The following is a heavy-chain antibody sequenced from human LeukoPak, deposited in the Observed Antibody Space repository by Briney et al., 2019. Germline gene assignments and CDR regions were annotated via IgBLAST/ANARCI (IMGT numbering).Heavy chain of an antibody. CDR2: ISYDGSNK. Sequence: PGGSLRLSCAASGFTFSSYAMHWVRQAPGKGLEWVAVISYDGSNKYYADFVKGRFTISRDNSKNTLYLQMNSLRAEDTAVYYCARDAARYYDILTGYGVKDYWGQGTLVTVSS. D-gene: IGHD3-9*01. J-gene: IGHJ4*02. V-gene: IGHV3-30*04. CDR3: ARDAARYYDILTGYGVKDY. CDR1: GFTFSSYA.